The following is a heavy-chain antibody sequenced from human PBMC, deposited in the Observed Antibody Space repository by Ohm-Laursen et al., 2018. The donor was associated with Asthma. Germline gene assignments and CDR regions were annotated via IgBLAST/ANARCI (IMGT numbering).Heavy chain of an antibody. Sequence: SLRLSCAASGFTFSSYGMHWVRQAPGKGLEWVAVIWYDGSNKYYADSVKGRFTISRDNSKNTLYLQMNSLRAEDTAVYYCARDIRSWYSSSWYIDYWGQGTLVTVSS. V-gene: IGHV3-30*19. D-gene: IGHD6-13*01. CDR2: IWYDGSNK. CDR1: GFTFSSYG. CDR3: ARDIRSWYSSSWYIDY. J-gene: IGHJ4*02.